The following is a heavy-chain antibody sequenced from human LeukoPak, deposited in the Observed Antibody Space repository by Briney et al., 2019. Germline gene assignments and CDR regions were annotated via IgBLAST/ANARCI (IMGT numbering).Heavy chain of an antibody. CDR1: GFTFSTYT. CDR3: ARDGTGWSRDY. CDR2: ISSSSSYI. V-gene: IGHV3-21*01. D-gene: IGHD2-2*01. J-gene: IGHJ4*02. Sequence: KPGGSLRLSCAASGFTFSTYTMNWVRQAPGKGLEWVSSISSSSSYIYYADSVKGRFTVSRDNAKNSLSLHMSSLRAEDTGVYYCARDGTGWSRDYWGQGTLVTVSS.